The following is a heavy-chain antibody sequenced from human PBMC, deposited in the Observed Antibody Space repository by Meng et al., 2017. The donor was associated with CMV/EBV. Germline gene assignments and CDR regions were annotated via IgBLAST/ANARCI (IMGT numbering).Heavy chain of an antibody. Sequence: SGFPFSSYAMSWVRQAPGKGLEWVSAISGSGGSTYYADSVKGRFTISRDNSKNTLYLQMNSLRAEDTAVYYCAKDQVGATPYDAFDIWGQGTMVTVSS. CDR1: GFPFSSYA. CDR2: ISGSGGST. J-gene: IGHJ3*02. CDR3: AKDQVGATPYDAFDI. D-gene: IGHD1-26*01. V-gene: IGHV3-23*01.